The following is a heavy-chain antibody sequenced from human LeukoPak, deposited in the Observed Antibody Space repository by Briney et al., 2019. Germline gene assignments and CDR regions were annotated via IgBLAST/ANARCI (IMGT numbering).Heavy chain of an antibody. J-gene: IGHJ1*01. D-gene: IGHD2-15*01. Sequence: PGGSLRLSCAASGFTFSSYSMNWVRQAPGKGLEWVSSISSSSSYIYYADSVKGRFTISRDNAKNSLYLQMNSLRAEDTAVYYCARDEPACSGGSCYGAEYFQHWGQGTLVTVSS. V-gene: IGHV3-21*01. CDR1: GFTFSSYS. CDR2: ISSSSSYI. CDR3: ARDEPACSGGSCYGAEYFQH.